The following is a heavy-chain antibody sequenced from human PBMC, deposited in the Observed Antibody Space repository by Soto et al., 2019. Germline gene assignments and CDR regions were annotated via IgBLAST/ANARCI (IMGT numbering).Heavy chain of an antibody. CDR3: ARGLSLYSGSYFGY. CDR1: GGSISSYY. CDR2: IYYSGST. V-gene: IGHV4-59*12. D-gene: IGHD1-26*01. J-gene: IGHJ4*02. Sequence: PSATLSLTCTVSGGSISSYYWSWIRQPPGKGLEWIGYIYYSGSTNYNPSLKSRVTISVDTSKNQFSLKLSSVTAADTAVYYCARGLSLYSGSYFGYWGQGTLVTVSS.